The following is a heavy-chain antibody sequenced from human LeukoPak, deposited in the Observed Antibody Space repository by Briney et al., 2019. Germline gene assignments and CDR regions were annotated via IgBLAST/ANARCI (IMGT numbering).Heavy chain of an antibody. V-gene: IGHV4-59*08. CDR1: GGSISSYY. D-gene: IGHD5-18*01. CDR2: IYYSGST. CDR3: ARVQIGYTYGLFDY. J-gene: IGHJ4*02. Sequence: SETLSLTCTVSGGSISSYYWSWIRQPPGKGLEWIGYIYYSGSTNYNPSLKSRVTISVDTSKNQFSLKLSSVTAADTAVYYCARVQIGYTYGLFDYWGQGTLVTVSS.